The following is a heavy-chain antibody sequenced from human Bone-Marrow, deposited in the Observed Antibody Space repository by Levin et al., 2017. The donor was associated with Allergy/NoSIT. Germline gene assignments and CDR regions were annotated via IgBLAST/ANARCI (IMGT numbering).Heavy chain of an antibody. CDR2: INSDVSRT. Sequence: GESLKISCTASGFTFSNYWMHWVRQAPGKGLVWVSRINSDVSRTNYADSVKGRFTISRDNAKNTLYLQMDSLRAEDTAVYYCARDSDFQSSGSYFSSYYYGMDVWGQGTTVTVTS. D-gene: IGHD3-10*01. J-gene: IGHJ6*02. V-gene: IGHV3-74*01. CDR3: ARDSDFQSSGSYFSSYYYGMDV. CDR1: GFTFSNYW.